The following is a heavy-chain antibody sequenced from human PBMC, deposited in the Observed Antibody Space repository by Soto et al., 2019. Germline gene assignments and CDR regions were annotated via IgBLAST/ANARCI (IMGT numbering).Heavy chain of an antibody. D-gene: IGHD2-8*01. Sequence: EVQLVESGGGLVQPGGSLRLSCAASGFTFSSYSMNWVRQAPGKGLEWVSYISSSSSTIYYADSVKGRFTISRDNAKNXXYLQMNSLRDEDTAVYYCARDLGIMVFTYYYGMDVWGQGTTVTVSS. CDR3: ARDLGIMVFTYYYGMDV. CDR2: ISSSSSTI. V-gene: IGHV3-48*02. CDR1: GFTFSSYS. J-gene: IGHJ6*02.